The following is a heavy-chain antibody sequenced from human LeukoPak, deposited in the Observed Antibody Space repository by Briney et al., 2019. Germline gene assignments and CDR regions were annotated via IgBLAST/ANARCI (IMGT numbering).Heavy chain of an antibody. CDR1: GYTFTGYY. Sequence: GASVKVSCKASGYTFTGYYMHWVRQAPGQGLEWMGWINPNSGGTNYAQKFQGRVTMTRDTSISTAYMELSRLRSDDTAVYYCARTYYYDSSGYYYGYWGQGTLVTVSS. CDR3: ARTYYYDSSGYYYGY. D-gene: IGHD3-22*01. CDR2: INPNSGGT. J-gene: IGHJ4*02. V-gene: IGHV1-2*02.